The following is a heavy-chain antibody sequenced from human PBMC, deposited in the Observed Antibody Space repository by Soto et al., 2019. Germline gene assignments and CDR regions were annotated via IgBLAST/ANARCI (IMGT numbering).Heavy chain of an antibody. D-gene: IGHD2-21*02. V-gene: IGHV4-34*01. CDR1: GGSFSGFY. J-gene: IGHJ6*02. CDR2: INHSGTT. Sequence: PSETLSLTCAISGGSFSGFYWTWIRQPPGEGLEWIGEINHSGTTNFNPSLRSRLTISLDSSKKHFSLKLTSMTAADAAVYYCARADSTLVTSYGLDVWGQGTTVTVSS. CDR3: ARADSTLVTSYGLDV.